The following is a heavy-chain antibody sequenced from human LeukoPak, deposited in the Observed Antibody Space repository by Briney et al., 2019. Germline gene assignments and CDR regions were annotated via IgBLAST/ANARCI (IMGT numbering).Heavy chain of an antibody. J-gene: IGHJ6*03. CDR3: ARVSWFGELLSYYYYMDV. Sequence: PSETLSLTCAVYGGSFSGYYWSWIRQPPGKGLEWIGYIYYSGSTNYNPSLKSRVTISVDTSKKQFSLKLSSVTAADTAVYYCARVSWFGELLSYYYYMDVWGKGTTVTISS. CDR1: GGSFSGYY. V-gene: IGHV4-59*01. CDR2: IYYSGST. D-gene: IGHD3-10*01.